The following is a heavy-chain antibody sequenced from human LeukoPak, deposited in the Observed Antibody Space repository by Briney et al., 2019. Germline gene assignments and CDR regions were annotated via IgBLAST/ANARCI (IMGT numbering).Heavy chain of an antibody. CDR1: GYSISSGHY. Sequence: SETLSLTCTVSGYSISSGHYWGWIRQPPGKRLEWIGSIHSSGTTYYNPTLRSRVTISVDASKNQFSLNLTSVTAADAAVYHCARDLGYSGFDWAPWGQGTLVTVSS. CDR2: IHSSGTT. D-gene: IGHD5-12*01. CDR3: ARDLGYSGFDWAP. V-gene: IGHV4-38-2*02. J-gene: IGHJ5*02.